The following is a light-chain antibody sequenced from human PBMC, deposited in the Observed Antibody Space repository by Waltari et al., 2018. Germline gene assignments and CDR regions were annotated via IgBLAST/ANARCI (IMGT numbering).Light chain of an antibody. Sequence: QSVLPQTPSLSGAPGHRVIISCTGRSSNIGPGYHVPWYQQLPGTAPKLLISGNNNRPSGVPDRFFGSKSGTSASLAITGLQAEDEADYYCQSYDSSLSHWVFGGGTKLTVL. V-gene: IGLV1-40*01. CDR3: QSYDSSLSHWV. CDR2: GNN. J-gene: IGLJ3*02. CDR1: SSNIGPGYH.